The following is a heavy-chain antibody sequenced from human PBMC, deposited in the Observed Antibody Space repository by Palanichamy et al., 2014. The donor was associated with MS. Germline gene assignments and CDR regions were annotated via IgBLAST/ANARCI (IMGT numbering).Heavy chain of an antibody. V-gene: IGHV3-30*03. D-gene: IGHD3-22*01. J-gene: IGHJ3*02. CDR1: GFTFSSYG. Sequence: QVQLVESGGGVVQPGRSLRLSCAASGFTFSSYGMHWVRQAPGKGLEWVAVISDDGSNKYYADSVKGRFTISRDNSKNTLYLQMNGLRAEDTAVFYCAVTYHFDGSGYSEDAFDIWGQGTMVTASS. CDR2: ISDDGSNK. CDR3: AVTYHFDGSGYSEDAFDI.